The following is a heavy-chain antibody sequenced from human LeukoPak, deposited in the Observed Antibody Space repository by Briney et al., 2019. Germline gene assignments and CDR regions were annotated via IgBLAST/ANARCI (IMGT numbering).Heavy chain of an antibody. J-gene: IGHJ4*02. CDR2: IYNSGTT. D-gene: IGHD3-22*01. CDR1: GGSISGFY. Sequence: KPSETLSLTCTVSGGSISGFYWSWIRQPAGEGLEWLGRIYNSGTTNYNPSLRSRVIMSLDTSKNQFSLKLSSVTAADTAVYYCARSTRTYYYDNSGYYYFDNWGQGNLVTVSS. CDR3: ARSTRTYYYDNSGYYYFDN. V-gene: IGHV4-4*07.